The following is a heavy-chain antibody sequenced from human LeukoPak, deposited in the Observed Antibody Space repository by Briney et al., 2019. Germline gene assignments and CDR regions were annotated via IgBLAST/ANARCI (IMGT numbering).Heavy chain of an antibody. J-gene: IGHJ4*02. Sequence: ASVKVSCKASGYTFTSYYMHWVRQAPGQGLEWMGIINPSGGSTSYAQKFQGRVTMTRDTSTSTVYMELSSLRSEDTAVYYCARALRRYHCSSTSCSQMNYWGQGTLVTVSS. CDR1: GYTFTSYY. V-gene: IGHV1-46*01. CDR3: ARALRRYHCSSTSCSQMNY. CDR2: INPSGGST. D-gene: IGHD2-2*01.